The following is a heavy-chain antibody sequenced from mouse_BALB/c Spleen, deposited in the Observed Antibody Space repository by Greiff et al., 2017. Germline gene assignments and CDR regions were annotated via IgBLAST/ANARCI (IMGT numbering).Heavy chain of an antibody. CDR3: ARDHGYYAMDY. CDR2: ISDGGSYT. V-gene: IGHV5-4*02. CDR1: GFTFSDYY. Sequence: EVQLVESGGGLVKPGGSLKLSCAASGFTFSDYYMYWVRQTPEKRLEWVATISDGGSYTYYPDSVKGRFTISRDNAKNNLYLQMSSLKSEDTAMYYCARDHGYYAMDYWGQGTSGTVSS. J-gene: IGHJ4*01.